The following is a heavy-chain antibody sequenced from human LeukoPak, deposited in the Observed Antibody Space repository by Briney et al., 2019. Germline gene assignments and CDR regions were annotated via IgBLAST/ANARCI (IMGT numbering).Heavy chain of an antibody. Sequence: KPSETLSLTCTVSGGSISSYYWSWIRQPPGKGLEWIGYIYYSGSTNYNPSLKSRVTISVDTSKNQFSLKLSSVTAADTAVYYCARNLVDTAMAPLDYWGQGTLVTVSS. V-gene: IGHV4-59*08. CDR2: IYYSGST. CDR1: GGSISSYY. D-gene: IGHD5-18*01. J-gene: IGHJ4*02. CDR3: ARNLVDTAMAPLDY.